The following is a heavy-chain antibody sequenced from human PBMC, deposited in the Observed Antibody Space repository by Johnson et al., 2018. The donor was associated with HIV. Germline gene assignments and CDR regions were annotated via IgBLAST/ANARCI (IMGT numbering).Heavy chain of an antibody. D-gene: IGHD2-15*01. Sequence: QVQLVESGGGVVQPGRSLRLSCAASGFTFSTYGMHWVRQAPGKGLEWVALIWYDGSNKYYADSVKGRFTISRDNSKNTVYLQMNSLKIEDTAVYYCTTGDIVVGLTAMLLPLHDAFDIWGQGAMVTVSS. CDR1: GFTFSTYG. J-gene: IGHJ3*02. CDR3: TTGDIVVGLTAMLLPLHDAFDI. V-gene: IGHV3-33*01. CDR2: IWYDGSNK.